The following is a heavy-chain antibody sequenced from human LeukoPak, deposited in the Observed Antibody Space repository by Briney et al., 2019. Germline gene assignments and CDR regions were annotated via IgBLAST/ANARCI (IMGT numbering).Heavy chain of an antibody. CDR1: GFTFSYYW. V-gene: IGHV3-74*01. D-gene: IGHD3-10*01. Sequence: GGSLRLSCAASGFTFSYYWMRWVRQAPGKGLVWVARIHSDGTSRTYADSVKGRFSISRDNAKNTVDLQMNSLRVEDTAVYYCARGGSGCFDLWGRGTLVTVSS. CDR2: IHSDGTSR. J-gene: IGHJ2*01. CDR3: ARGGSGCFDL.